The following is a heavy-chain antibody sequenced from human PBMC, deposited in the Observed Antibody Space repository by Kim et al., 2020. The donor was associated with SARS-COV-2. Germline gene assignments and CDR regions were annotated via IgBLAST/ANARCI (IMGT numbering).Heavy chain of an antibody. CDR1: GGSISSSSYY. CDR3: ARVPIAAAGTRLPLANWYFDR. V-gene: IGHV4-39*07. CDR2: IYYSGST. D-gene: IGHD6-13*01. J-gene: IGHJ2*01. Sequence: SETLSLTCTVSGGSISSSSYYWGWIRQPPGKGLEWIGSIYYSGSTYYNPSLKSRVTISVDTSKNQFSLKLSSVTAADTAVYYCARVPIAAAGTRLPLANWYFDRWGRGTLVTVSS.